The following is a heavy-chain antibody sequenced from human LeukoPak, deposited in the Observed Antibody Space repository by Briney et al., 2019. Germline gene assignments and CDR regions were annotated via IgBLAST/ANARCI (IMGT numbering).Heavy chain of an antibody. D-gene: IGHD2-21*02. CDR1: GGPFSGYY. CDR2: INHSGTI. CDR3: ARGRYCGGDCYSATDFDY. V-gene: IGHV4-34*01. Sequence: SETLSLTCAVYGGPFSGYYWSWIRQPPGKGLEWIGEINHSGTINHNPSFKSRVNILIDTCKKQFALKLSSVNAADTSIYYCARGRYCGGDCYSATDFDYWAQGTLVTVSS. J-gene: IGHJ4*02.